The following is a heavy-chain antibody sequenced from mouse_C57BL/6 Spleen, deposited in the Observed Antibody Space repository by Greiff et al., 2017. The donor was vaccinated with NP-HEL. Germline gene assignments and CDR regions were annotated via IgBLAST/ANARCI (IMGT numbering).Heavy chain of an antibody. Sequence: QVQLKESGAELARPGASVKLSCKASGYTFTSYGISWVKQRTGQGLEWIGEIYPRSGNTYYNEKFKGKATLTADKSSSTAYMELRSLTSEDSAVYFCARRRGDYYGSYWYVDVWGTGTTVTVSS. V-gene: IGHV1-81*01. CDR1: GYTFTSYG. CDR2: IYPRSGNT. J-gene: IGHJ1*03. D-gene: IGHD1-1*01. CDR3: ARRRGDYYGSYWYVDV.